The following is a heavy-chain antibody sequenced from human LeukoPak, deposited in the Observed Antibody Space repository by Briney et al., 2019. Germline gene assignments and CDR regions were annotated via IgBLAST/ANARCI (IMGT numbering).Heavy chain of an antibody. CDR1: GGSINGYY. D-gene: IGHD3-22*01. CDR2: IYYRGST. Sequence: SETLSLTCTVSGGSINGYYWSWIRQPPEKGLEWIGYIYYRGSTNYNPSLKSRVTISEDTSKNQFSLKLSSVTAADTAVYYCARADYDTSAYYYTFDYWGQGTLVTVSS. J-gene: IGHJ4*02. V-gene: IGHV4-59*01. CDR3: ARADYDTSAYYYTFDY.